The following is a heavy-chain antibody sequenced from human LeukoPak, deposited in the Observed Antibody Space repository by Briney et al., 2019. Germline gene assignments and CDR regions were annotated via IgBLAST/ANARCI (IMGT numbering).Heavy chain of an antibody. CDR2: IYHSGST. V-gene: IGHV4-38-2*02. CDR1: GYSTSSGYY. CDR3: ARGLYGDY. Sequence: SETLSLTCTVSGYSTSSGYYWGWIRQPPGKGLEWIGSIYHSGSTYYNPSLKSRVTISVDTSKNQFSLKLSSVTAADTAVYYCARGLYGDYWGQGTLVTVSS. D-gene: IGHD2-2*02. J-gene: IGHJ4*02.